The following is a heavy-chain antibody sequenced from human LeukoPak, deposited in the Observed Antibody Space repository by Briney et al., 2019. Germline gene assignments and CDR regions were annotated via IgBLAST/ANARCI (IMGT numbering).Heavy chain of an antibody. CDR3: AKDTTAWWYHRAYMDV. V-gene: IGHV3-23*01. CDR1: GFTFSSYA. D-gene: IGHD2-15*01. Sequence: GGPLRLSCAASGFTFSSYAMSWVRQAPGGGLEWVSAISGSGDTTYHADSVKGRFTISRDNSENRLSLQMDSLRAEDTAVYFCAKDTTAWWYHRAYMDVWGKGTTVTVSS. CDR2: ISGSGDTT. J-gene: IGHJ6*03.